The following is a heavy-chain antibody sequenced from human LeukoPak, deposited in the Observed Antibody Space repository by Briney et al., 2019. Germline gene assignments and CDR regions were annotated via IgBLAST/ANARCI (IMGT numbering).Heavy chain of an antibody. CDR3: ARGRGYSYNGDY. Sequence: PSETLSLTCTVSGYSISSGYYWGWIRQPPGKGLEWIGSIYHSGSTYYNPSLKSRVTISVDTSKNQFSLKLSSVTAADTAVYYCARGRGYSYNGDYWGQGTLVTVSS. D-gene: IGHD5-18*01. V-gene: IGHV4-38-2*02. J-gene: IGHJ4*02. CDR1: GYSISSGYY. CDR2: IYHSGST.